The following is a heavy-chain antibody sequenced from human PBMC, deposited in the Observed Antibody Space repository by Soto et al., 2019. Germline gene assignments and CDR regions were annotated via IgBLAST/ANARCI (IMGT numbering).Heavy chain of an antibody. Sequence: QITLKESGPTLVKPTQTLTLTCTFSGFSLSTHTVGVAWIRQPPGKALEWLALIYWDEDKRYSPSLKSRLTITKDTSKNLVVLTMTNMDPVDTATYYCANIVPFDYRGYNFEFWGQGILVTVSS. CDR1: GFSLSTHTVG. V-gene: IGHV2-5*02. J-gene: IGHJ4*02. CDR3: ANIVPFDYRGYNFEF. D-gene: IGHD3-9*01. CDR2: IYWDEDK.